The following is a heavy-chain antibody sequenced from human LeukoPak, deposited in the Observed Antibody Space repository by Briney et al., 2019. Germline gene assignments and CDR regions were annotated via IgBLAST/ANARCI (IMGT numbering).Heavy chain of an antibody. CDR1: GGSISSSSYY. V-gene: IGHV4-39*07. D-gene: IGHD3-22*01. J-gene: IGHJ5*02. CDR2: IYYSGST. Sequence: PSETLSLTCTVSGGSISSSSYYWGWIRQPPGKGLEWIGSIYYSGSTYYNPSLKSRVTLSVDTSKNQFSLKLSSVTAADTAVYYCARDVVYYDSSGYYYGWFDPWGQGTLVTVSS. CDR3: ARDVVYYDSSGYYYGWFDP.